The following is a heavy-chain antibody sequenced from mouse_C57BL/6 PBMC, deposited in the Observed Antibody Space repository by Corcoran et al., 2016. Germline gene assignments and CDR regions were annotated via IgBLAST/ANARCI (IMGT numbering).Heavy chain of an antibody. J-gene: IGHJ2*01. D-gene: IGHD1-1*01. V-gene: IGHV1-26*01. Sequence: EVQLQQSGPELVKPGASVKISCKASGYTFTDYYMNWVKQSHGKSLEWIGDINPNNGGTSYNQKFKGKATLTVDKSSSTAYMELRSLTSEDSAVYYCAGYYYGSFDYWGQGTTLTVSS. CDR2: INPNNGGT. CDR1: GYTFTDYY. CDR3: AGYYYGSFDY.